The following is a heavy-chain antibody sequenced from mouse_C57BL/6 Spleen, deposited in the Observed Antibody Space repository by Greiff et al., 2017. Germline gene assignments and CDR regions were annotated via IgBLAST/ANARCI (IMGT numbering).Heavy chain of an antibody. Sequence: EVQAVESGGGLVQPGGSLKLSCAASGFPFSDYYMYWVRQTPEKRLEWVAYISNGGGSTYYPDTVKGRFTISRHNANNTPYLQMSRLKSEDTDMYDCAIHYGGSSLDDWGQCTPLTVSS. D-gene: IGHD1-1*01. CDR2: ISNGGGST. CDR3: AIHYGGSSLDD. V-gene: IGHV5-12*01. J-gene: IGHJ2*01. CDR1: GFPFSDYY.